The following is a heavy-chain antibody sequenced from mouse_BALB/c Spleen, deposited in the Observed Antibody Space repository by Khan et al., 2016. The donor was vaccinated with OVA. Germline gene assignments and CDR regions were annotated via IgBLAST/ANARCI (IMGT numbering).Heavy chain of an antibody. Sequence: QVQLQQSGPELVKPGASVKISCKASGYTFTAYDINWVKQRPGQGLEWIGWIYPEDGSTQYNEDFKGKATLTADRSSNTAYMQLSSLTSENSAVYFCAREGLRGVAVDYWGQGTSVSVSS. V-gene: IGHV1S56*01. J-gene: IGHJ4*01. CDR2: IYPEDGST. D-gene: IGHD2-4*01. CDR3: AREGLRGVAVDY. CDR1: GYTFTAYD.